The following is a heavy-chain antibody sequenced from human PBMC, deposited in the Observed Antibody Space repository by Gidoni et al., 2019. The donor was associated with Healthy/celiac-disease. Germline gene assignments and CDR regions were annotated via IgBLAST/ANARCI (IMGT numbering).Heavy chain of an antibody. Sequence: EVQLLESGGGLVQPGGSLRLSCAAFGFTFSSYAMSWVRQAPGKGLEWVSASSGSGGSTYYADSVKGRFTISRDNSKNTLYLQMNSLRAEDTAVYYCAKDRSTVTTFDYWGQGTLVTVSS. CDR2: SSGSGGST. D-gene: IGHD4-17*01. V-gene: IGHV3-23*01. CDR1: GFTFSSYA. J-gene: IGHJ4*02. CDR3: AKDRSTVTTFDY.